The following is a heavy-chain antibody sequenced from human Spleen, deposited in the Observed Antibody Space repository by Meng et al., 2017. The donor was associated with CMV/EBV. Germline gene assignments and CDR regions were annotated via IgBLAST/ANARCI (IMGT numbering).Heavy chain of an antibody. CDR1: GFPFSSYW. CDR2: IKRDGSEK. Sequence: GGSLRLSCAASGFPFSSYWMTWVRQAPGKGLEWVANIKRDGSEKYYVDSVKGRFTISRDNAKNSLYLQMNSLRAEDTAVYYCARDELPGYCSSTSCPLFDYWGQGTLVTVSS. J-gene: IGHJ4*02. CDR3: ARDELPGYCSSTSCPLFDY. V-gene: IGHV3-7*01. D-gene: IGHD2-2*01.